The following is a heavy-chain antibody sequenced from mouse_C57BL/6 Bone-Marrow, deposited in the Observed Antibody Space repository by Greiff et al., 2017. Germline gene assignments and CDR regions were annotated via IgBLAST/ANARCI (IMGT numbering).Heavy chain of an antibody. Sequence: EVQLQESGGDLVKPGGSLKLSCAASGFTFSSYGMSWVRQTPDKRLEWVATISSGGSYTYYPDSVKGRFTISRDNAKNTLYLQMSSLKSEDTAMYYCARRFYFDYWGQGTTLTVSS. J-gene: IGHJ2*01. CDR2: ISSGGSYT. CDR3: ARRFYFDY. CDR1: GFTFSSYG. V-gene: IGHV5-6*01.